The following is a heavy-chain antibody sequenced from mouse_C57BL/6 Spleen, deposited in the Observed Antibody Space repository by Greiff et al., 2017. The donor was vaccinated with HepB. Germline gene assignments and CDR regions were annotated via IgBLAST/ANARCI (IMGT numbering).Heavy chain of an antibody. CDR1: GFTFSDYG. V-gene: IGHV5-17*01. CDR3: ARGTRYYAMDY. Sequence: VQLKESGGGLVKPGGSLKLSCAASGFTFSDYGMHWVRQAPEKGLEWVAYISSGSSTIYYADTVKGRFTISRDNAKNTLFLQMTSLRSEDTAMYYCARGTRYYAMDYWGQGTSVTVSS. J-gene: IGHJ4*01. CDR2: ISSGSSTI.